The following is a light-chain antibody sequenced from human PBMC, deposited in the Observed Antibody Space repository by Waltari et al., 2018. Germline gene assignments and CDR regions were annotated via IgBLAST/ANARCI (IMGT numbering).Light chain of an antibody. V-gene: IGKV1-27*01. J-gene: IGKJ1*01. CDR1: QGISNY. CDR3: QKYNSALWT. Sequence: DIQMTQSPYSPYAYVGARVTITCRASQGISNYFAWYQQKPGKVPKLLIYAASTLQSVVSSRFSGSGSGTDFTLTISSLQPEDVATYYCQKYNSALWTFGQGTKVEIK. CDR2: AAS.